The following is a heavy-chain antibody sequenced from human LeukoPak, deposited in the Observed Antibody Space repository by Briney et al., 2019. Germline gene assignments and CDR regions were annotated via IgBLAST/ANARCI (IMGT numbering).Heavy chain of an antibody. CDR3: ARGGIRGYSAFDNLDF. CDR2: IYYSGST. D-gene: IGHD5-12*01. V-gene: IGHV4-39*07. J-gene: IGHJ4*02. CDR1: GGSISSSSYY. Sequence: SETLSLTCTVSGGSISSSSYYWGWIRQPPGKGLEWIGSIYYSGSTYYNPSLKSRVSMSVDTSKNQFSLTLTSVTAADTAFYYCARGGIRGYSAFDNLDFWGLGTHVTVSS.